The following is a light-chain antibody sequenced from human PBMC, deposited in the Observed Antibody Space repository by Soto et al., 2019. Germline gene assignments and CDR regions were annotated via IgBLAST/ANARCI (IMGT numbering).Light chain of an antibody. CDR3: LLFFGGARV. CDR2: DVS. J-gene: IGLJ2*01. CDR1: TGAVTGGHY. V-gene: IGLV7-46*01. Sequence: QTVVSQEPSLTVSPGGTVTLTCGSSTGAVTGGHYPYWFQQQPGQAPRSLIYDVSNKHSWTPARFSGSLLGGKAALTLSSAQPEDEADYYCLLFFGGARVFGGGTKLTVL.